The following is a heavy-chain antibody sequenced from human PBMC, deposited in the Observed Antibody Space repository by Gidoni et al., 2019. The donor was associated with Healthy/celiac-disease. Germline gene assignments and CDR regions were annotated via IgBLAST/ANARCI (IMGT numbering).Heavy chain of an antibody. CDR2: IDYSGST. J-gene: IGHJ3*02. Sequence: QVQLQASGPGLVEPSEPLSLTCTVPGGSISSYYWSWIRQPPGKGLEWIGYIDYSGSTNYNPTLKSRVTISVDTSKNQFSLKLSAVTAADTAVYYCARGEMMEAFDIWGQGTMVTVSS. D-gene: IGHD3-16*01. CDR3: ARGEMMEAFDI. CDR1: GGSISSYY. V-gene: IGHV4-59*01.